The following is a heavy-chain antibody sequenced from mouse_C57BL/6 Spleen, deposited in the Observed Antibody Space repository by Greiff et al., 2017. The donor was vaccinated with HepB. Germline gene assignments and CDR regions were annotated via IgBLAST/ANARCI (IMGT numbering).Heavy chain of an antibody. D-gene: IGHD1-1*01. CDR2: IYPRSGNT. J-gene: IGHJ4*01. CDR3: ARKGYGSSYGDYAMDY. V-gene: IGHV1-81*01. CDR1: GYTFTSYG. Sequence: VQLQQSGAELARPGASVKLSCKASGYTFTSYGISWVKQRTGQGLEWIGEIYPRSGNTYYNEKFKGKATLTAYESSSTAYMELRSLTSEDSAVYFYARKGYGSSYGDYAMDYWGQGTSVTVSS.